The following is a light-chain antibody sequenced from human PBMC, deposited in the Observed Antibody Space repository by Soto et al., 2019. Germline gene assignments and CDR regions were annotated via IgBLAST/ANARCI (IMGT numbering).Light chain of an antibody. CDR1: QSISSY. CDR3: QQYGYWPPA. Sequence: DIQMTQSPSSLSASVGDRVTITCRASQSISSYLNWYQQKPGKAPKLLIYAASSLQSGVPSRFSGSGSGTDFTLTISSLQPEDFALYYCQQYGYWPPAFGPGTKVDIK. CDR2: AAS. J-gene: IGKJ3*01. V-gene: IGKV1-39*01.